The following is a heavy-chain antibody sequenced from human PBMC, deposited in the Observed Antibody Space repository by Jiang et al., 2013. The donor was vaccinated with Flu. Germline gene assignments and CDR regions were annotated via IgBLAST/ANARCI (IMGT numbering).Heavy chain of an antibody. J-gene: IGHJ4*02. CDR3: TTRLVPPIAARIYHFDY. Sequence: VQLLESGGGLVKPGGSLRLSCAASGFTFSNAWMNWVRQAPGKGLEWVGRIKSKTDGGTTDYAAPVKGRFTISRDDSKNTLYLQMNSLKTEDTAVYYCTTRLVPPIAARIYHFDYWGQGTLVTVSS. CDR2: IKSKTDGGTT. D-gene: IGHD6-6*01. V-gene: IGHV3-15*07. CDR1: GFTFSNAW.